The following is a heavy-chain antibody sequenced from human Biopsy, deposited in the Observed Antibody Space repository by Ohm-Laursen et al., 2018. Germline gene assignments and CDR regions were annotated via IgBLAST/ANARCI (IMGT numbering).Heavy chain of an antibody. CDR1: GGTFTNYA. V-gene: IGHV1-69*13. D-gene: IGHD1-26*01. Sequence: EASVKVSCKASGGTFTNYAISWVRQAPGQGLEWMGGIIPIFCTANYAQKFQGRVTITADESTSTAYMELSSLRSDDTAVYYCARDALGGGSYRFFYWGQGSLVTVSS. CDR2: IIPIFCTA. J-gene: IGHJ4*02. CDR3: ARDALGGGSYRFFY.